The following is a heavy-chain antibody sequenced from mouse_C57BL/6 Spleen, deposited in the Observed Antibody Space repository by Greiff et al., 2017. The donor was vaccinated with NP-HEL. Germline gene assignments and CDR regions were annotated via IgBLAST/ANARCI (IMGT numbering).Heavy chain of an antibody. J-gene: IGHJ2*01. CDR1: GYTFTSYW. Sequence: QVQLQQPGAELVMPGASVKLSCKASGYTFTSYWMHWVKQRPGQGLEWIGEIDPSDSYTNYNQKFKGKSTLTVDESSSTAYMQLSSLTSEDSAVYYCARGGDENPDYWGQGTTLTVSS. CDR2: IDPSDSYT. D-gene: IGHD3-3*01. V-gene: IGHV1-69*01. CDR3: ARGGDENPDY.